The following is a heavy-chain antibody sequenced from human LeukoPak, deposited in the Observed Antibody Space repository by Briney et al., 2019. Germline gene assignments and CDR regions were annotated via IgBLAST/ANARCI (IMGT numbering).Heavy chain of an antibody. Sequence: PGESLRHSCGASGFAFSSYVMQWVRQASARGLERVSGSGAFGETYSGAAVSGRFTISRDKAQNALYLQMNSLRAGDTAVYFCARAASYNYNDRPYLFDSWGQGTLVAVSS. CDR3: ARAASYNYNDRPYLFDS. J-gene: IGHJ4*02. D-gene: IGHD3-10*01. V-gene: IGHV3-13*01. CDR1: GFAFSSYV. CDR2: SGAFGET.